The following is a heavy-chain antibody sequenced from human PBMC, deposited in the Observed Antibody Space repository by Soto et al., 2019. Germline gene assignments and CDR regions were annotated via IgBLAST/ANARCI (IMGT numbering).Heavy chain of an antibody. V-gene: IGHV4-39*01. CDR2: IYYSGST. D-gene: IGHD6-13*01. CDR1: GGSISSSSFH. CDR3: ARRERAAGTDWWFDP. Sequence: QLQLQESGPGLVKPSETLSLTCTVSGGSISSSSFHWGWIRQPPGKGLGWIGSIYYSGSTYYSPSLKSRVTISVDTSKIQFSLKLSSVTAADTAVYYCARRERAAGTDWWFDPWGQGTLVTVSS. J-gene: IGHJ5*02.